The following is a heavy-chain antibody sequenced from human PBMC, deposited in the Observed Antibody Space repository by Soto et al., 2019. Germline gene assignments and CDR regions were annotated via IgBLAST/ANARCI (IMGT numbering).Heavy chain of an antibody. CDR1: GGTFSSYA. D-gene: IGHD5-12*01. CDR2: IIPIFGTA. J-gene: IGHJ5*02. CDR3: AGEEDSGPRPYVSWFEP. V-gene: IGHV1-69*13. Sequence: SVWVSCKASGGTFSSYAISWVRQAPGQWLELMGGIIPIFGTANYAHKFQGRVTITADESTSTAYMELSSLRSEDTAVYYCAGEEDSGPRPYVSWFEPWGQGTLDIVSS.